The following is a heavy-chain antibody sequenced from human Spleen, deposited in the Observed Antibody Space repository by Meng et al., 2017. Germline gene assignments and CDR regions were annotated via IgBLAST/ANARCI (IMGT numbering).Heavy chain of an antibody. J-gene: IGHJ4*02. CDR1: GFTFSSYS. CDR3: ARGRVVVAATPSDY. CDR2: ISSSS. Sequence: EVQLVESGGGLVKPGGSLRLSCAASGFTFSSYSMHWVRQAPGKGLERVSSISSSSDYADSVKGRFTISRDNAKNSLYLQMNSLRAEDTAMYYCARGRVVVAATPSDYWGQGTLVTVSS. V-gene: IGHV3-21*01. D-gene: IGHD2-15*01.